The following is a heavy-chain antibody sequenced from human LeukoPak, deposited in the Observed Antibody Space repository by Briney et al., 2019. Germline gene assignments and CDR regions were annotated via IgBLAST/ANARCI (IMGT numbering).Heavy chain of an antibody. CDR2: ISSSSSYI. Sequence: GGSRRLSCAASGFTFSSYSMNWVRQAPGKGLEWVSSISSSSSYIYYADSVKGRFTISRDNAKNSLYLQMNSLRAEDTAVYYCAREGTIFHEGYWGQGTLVTVSS. CDR1: GFTFSSYS. J-gene: IGHJ4*02. D-gene: IGHD3-9*01. CDR3: AREGTIFHEGY. V-gene: IGHV3-21*01.